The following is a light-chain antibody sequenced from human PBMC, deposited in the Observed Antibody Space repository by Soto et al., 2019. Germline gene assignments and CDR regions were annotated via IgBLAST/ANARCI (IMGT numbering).Light chain of an antibody. Sequence: QSVLIQPPSASGTPGQRVTISCSGSSSNIGSNAVNWYQQLPGTAPKLLIYSDNQRPSGAPDRFSGSKSGTSASLAISGLQSEDEADYYCTAWDDSMNGPVFGGGTKLTVL. V-gene: IGLV1-44*01. J-gene: IGLJ3*02. CDR3: TAWDDSMNGPV. CDR1: SSNIGSNA. CDR2: SDN.